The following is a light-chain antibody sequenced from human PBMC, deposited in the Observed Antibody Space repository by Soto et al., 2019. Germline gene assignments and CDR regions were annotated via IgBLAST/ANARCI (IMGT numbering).Light chain of an antibody. Sequence: SVLTQSPGTLSLSPGERATLYCRASQSVGSNYLAWYQQKPGQAPRLLIYDASNRATGIPARFSGSGSGTDFTLTISSLEPEDFAVYYCQQYNNWRQTFGQGSKVDIK. J-gene: IGKJ1*01. CDR1: QSVGSNY. CDR2: DAS. V-gene: IGKV3-11*01. CDR3: QQYNNWRQT.